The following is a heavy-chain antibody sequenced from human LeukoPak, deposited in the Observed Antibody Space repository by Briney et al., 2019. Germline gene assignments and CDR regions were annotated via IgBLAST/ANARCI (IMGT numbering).Heavy chain of an antibody. V-gene: IGHV4-61*01. CDR3: ARVASGYDVFDI. CDR2: IYYSGST. J-gene: IGHJ3*02. Sequence: KPSETLSLTCTVSGGSVSSGSYYWSWIRQPSGKGLEWIGYIYYSGSTSYNPSLKSRVTISVDTSKNQFSLKLSSVTAADTAVFYCARVASGYDVFDIWGQGTMVTVSS. CDR1: GGSVSSGSYY. D-gene: IGHD3-3*01.